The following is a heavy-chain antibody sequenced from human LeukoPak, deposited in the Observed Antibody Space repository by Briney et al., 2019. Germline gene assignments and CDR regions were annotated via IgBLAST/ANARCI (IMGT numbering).Heavy chain of an antibody. CDR3: AKDIKGRGYSYGYSFDY. D-gene: IGHD5-18*01. V-gene: IGHV3-9*01. CDR2: ISWNSGSI. J-gene: IGHJ4*02. Sequence: GRSLRLSSAASGFTLEAYAMRSVRQAPGEGLGWVSGISWNSGSIGYADSVKGRFTISRDNAKNSLYLQMNSLRAEDTALYYCAKDIKGRGYSYGYSFDYWGQGTLVTVSS. CDR1: GFTLEAYA.